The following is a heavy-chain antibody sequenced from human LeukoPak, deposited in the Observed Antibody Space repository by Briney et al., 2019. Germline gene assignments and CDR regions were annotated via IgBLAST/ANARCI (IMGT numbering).Heavy chain of an antibody. CDR3: ARVTILGGMDV. D-gene: IGHD3-3*01. J-gene: IGHJ6*02. V-gene: IGHV3-7*04. CDR2: IKQDGSEK. Sequence: GGSLRLSCAASGFTFSNYWMIWVRQAPGKGLEWVGNIKQDGSEKRYADSVRGRFTISRDNAQTSLYLQMNSLRAEDTAVYYCARVTILGGMDVWGQGTTVTVSS. CDR1: GFTFSNYW.